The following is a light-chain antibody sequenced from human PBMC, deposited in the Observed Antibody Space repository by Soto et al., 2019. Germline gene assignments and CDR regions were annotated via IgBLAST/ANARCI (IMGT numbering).Light chain of an antibody. CDR3: CSYAGSYSYV. J-gene: IGLJ1*01. Sequence: QSALTQPRSVSGSPGQSVAISCTGTSSDVGGYNYVSWYQQHPGKAPKLIIYDVTKRPSGVPDRFSGSSSGNTASLTISGLQAEDEADYFCCSYAGSYSYVFGTGTKVIVL. V-gene: IGLV2-11*01. CDR1: SSDVGGYNY. CDR2: DVT.